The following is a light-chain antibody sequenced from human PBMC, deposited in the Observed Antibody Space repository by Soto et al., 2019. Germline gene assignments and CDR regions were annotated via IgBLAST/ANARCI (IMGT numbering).Light chain of an antibody. Sequence: DIQLTQSPSTLSAYVGDRVTITCRASQRIASAVAWYQQRPGKAPKLLIYHASSLESGVPSRFSGSGSGAEFTLTFTSLQSDDFATYFCLQYYDYPLTFGTGTKVEI. V-gene: IGKV1-5*03. CDR3: LQYYDYPLT. J-gene: IGKJ4*01. CDR1: QRIASA. CDR2: HAS.